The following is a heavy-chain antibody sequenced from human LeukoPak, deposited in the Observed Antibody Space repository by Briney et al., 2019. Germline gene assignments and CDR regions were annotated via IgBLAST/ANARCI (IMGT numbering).Heavy chain of an antibody. D-gene: IGHD3-10*01. J-gene: IGHJ6*03. CDR1: GYTFTSYY. V-gene: IGHV1-46*01. CDR2: INPSGGST. CDR3: ARAGADGSGSYYNDHYYYYMDV. Sequence: GASVKVSCKASGYTFTSYYMHWVRQAPGQGLEWMGIINPSGGSTSYAQKFQGRVTMTRDTSTSTVYMELSSLRSEDTAVYYCARAGADGSGSYYNDHYYYYMDVWGKGTTVTISS.